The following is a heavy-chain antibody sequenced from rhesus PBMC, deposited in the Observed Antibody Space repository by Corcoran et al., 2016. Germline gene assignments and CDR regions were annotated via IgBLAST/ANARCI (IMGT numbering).Heavy chain of an antibody. CDR3: AGRSGGYCSGGVCYGFDY. J-gene: IGHJ4*01. Sequence: QVQLQESGPGLVKPSETLSLTCAVSGGSISDDYYWSWIRQPPGKGLEWIGYIYGSGGGTNYHPSLKNRVTISIDTSKNQFSLKLSSVTAADTAVYYCAGRSGGYCSGGVCYGFDYWGQGVLVTVSS. CDR1: GGSISDDYY. D-gene: IGHD2-8*01. CDR2: IYGSGGGT. V-gene: IGHV4-106*01.